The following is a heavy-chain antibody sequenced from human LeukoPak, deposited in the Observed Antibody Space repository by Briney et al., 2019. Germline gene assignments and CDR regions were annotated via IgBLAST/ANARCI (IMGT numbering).Heavy chain of an antibody. CDR2: ISTSYSGI. Sequence: GGSLRLSCAASGFIVSRYSMTWVRQAPGKGLEWVSSISTSYSGIYYADSVKGRFTISRDNAKNSLYLQTDSLRADDTAVYYCARAYCSSITCFEWGQGTLVTVSS. D-gene: IGHD2-2*01. J-gene: IGHJ4*02. CDR1: GFIVSRYS. CDR3: ARAYCSSITCFE. V-gene: IGHV3-48*01.